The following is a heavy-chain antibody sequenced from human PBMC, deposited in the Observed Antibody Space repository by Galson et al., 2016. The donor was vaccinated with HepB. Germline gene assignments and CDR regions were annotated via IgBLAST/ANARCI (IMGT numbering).Heavy chain of an antibody. V-gene: IGHV3-53*01. Sequence: SLRLSCAASGFTFSYAWMSWVRQAPGKGLEWVSLIYSGGERRYADSVKGRFTISRDNSKNTVYLQMNSLRVEDTAMYYCGRNVPFNWGQGTLVTVSS. CDR2: IYSGGER. CDR1: GFTFSYAW. CDR3: GRNVPFN. J-gene: IGHJ4*02.